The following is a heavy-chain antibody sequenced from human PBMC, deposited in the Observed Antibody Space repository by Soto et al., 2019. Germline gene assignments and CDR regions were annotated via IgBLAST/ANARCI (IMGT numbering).Heavy chain of an antibody. J-gene: IGHJ4*02. CDR3: ARDQTQYYYDSSGYFDY. D-gene: IGHD3-22*01. V-gene: IGHV1-18*01. CDR2: ISAYNGNT. Sequence: QVQLVQSGAEVKKPGASVKVSCKASGYTFTSYGISWVRQAPGQGLEWMGWISAYNGNTNYAQKLQGRVTMTTDTSTSTAYMELRSLRSDDTAVYYCARDQTQYYYDSSGYFDYWGQGTLVTVSS. CDR1: GYTFTSYG.